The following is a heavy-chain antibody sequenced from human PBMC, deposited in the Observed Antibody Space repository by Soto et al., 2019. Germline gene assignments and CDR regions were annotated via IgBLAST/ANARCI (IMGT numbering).Heavy chain of an antibody. D-gene: IGHD2-15*01. CDR2: IYDSGST. CDR3: ARLGGFYQAFDS. Sequence: SETLSLTCTVSGGSISSYYWSWIGQPPGKGLEWIGYIYDSGSTNYNPSLKSRVAISVDRSKNQFSLKLTSVTAADTAVYYCARLGGFYQAFDSWGQGTLVTVSS. V-gene: IGHV4-59*08. J-gene: IGHJ4*02. CDR1: GGSISSYY.